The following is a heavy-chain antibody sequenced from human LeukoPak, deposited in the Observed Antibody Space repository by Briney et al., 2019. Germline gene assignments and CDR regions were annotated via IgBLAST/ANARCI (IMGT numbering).Heavy chain of an antibody. D-gene: IGHD2-2*01. V-gene: IGHV1-2*04. J-gene: IGHJ3*02. CDR2: INPNTGGT. CDR3: ARGVLPAAMRGIGDAFDI. Sequence: ASVKVSCKVSGYTFTGYFVHWVRQAPGQGLEWMGWINPNTGGTNYAQKFQGWVTMTRDTSISTVYMELSRLRSDDTAVYYCARGVLPAAMRGIGDAFDIWGQGTMVTVSS. CDR1: GYTFTGYF.